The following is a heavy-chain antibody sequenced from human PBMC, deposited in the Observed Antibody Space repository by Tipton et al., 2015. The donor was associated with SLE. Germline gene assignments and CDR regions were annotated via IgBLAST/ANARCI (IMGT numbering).Heavy chain of an antibody. Sequence: SLRLSCAASGFTFSSYSMNWVCQAPGKGLEWVSYISSSSSTIFYADSLKGRFTISRDNAKNSLYLQMNSLRAEDTAVYYCARELGGWPYFDYWGQGTLVTVSS. V-gene: IGHV3-48*01. CDR3: ARELGGWPYFDY. CDR1: GFTFSSYS. D-gene: IGHD6-19*01. J-gene: IGHJ4*02. CDR2: ISSSSSTI.